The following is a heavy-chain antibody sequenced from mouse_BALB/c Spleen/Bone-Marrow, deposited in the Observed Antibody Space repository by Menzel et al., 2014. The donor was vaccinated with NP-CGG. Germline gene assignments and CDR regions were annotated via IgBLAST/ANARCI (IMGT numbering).Heavy chain of an antibody. J-gene: IGHJ2*01. Sequence: QVQLQQSGAELVKPGAPVRLSCKASGYTFTSYWMNWVKQRPGRGLEWIGRIDPSDSETHYNQKFKDKATLTVDKPSSTAYIQLSSLTSEDSAVYYCARNWVYFDYWGQGTTLTVSS. CDR2: IDPSDSET. CDR1: GYTFTSYW. D-gene: IGHD4-1*01. CDR3: ARNWVYFDY. V-gene: IGHV1-69*02.